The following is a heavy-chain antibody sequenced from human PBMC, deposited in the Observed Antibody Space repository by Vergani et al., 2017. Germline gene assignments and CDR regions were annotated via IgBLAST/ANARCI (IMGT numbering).Heavy chain of an antibody. CDR1: GFTSSYYG. V-gene: IGHV3-30*03. CDR3: ATKSCGTPGCQIGYFRE. Sequence: QVHLVESGGGVVQPGRSLRLSCVVSGFTSSYYGMHWVRRAPGKGLEWVAVISYDGTQKYYADSVKGRFTISRENSKSTLYLQMNSLRTEDPAVYYCATKSCGTPGCQIGYFREWGQGTLVTVSS. D-gene: IGHD1-1*01. CDR2: ISYDGTQK. J-gene: IGHJ1*01.